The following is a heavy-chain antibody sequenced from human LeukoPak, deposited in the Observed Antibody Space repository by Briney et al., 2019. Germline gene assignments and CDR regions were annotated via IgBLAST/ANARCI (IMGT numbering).Heavy chain of an antibody. CDR3: ASSPGYCSSTSCYEDFAGMDV. D-gene: IGHD2-2*01. V-gene: IGHV4-31*03. CDR1: GGSISSGGYY. CDR2: IYYSGST. J-gene: IGHJ6*02. Sequence: PSETLSLTCTVSGGSISSGGYYWSWIRQHPGKGLEWLGYIYYSGSTYYNPSHKSRVTISVDTSKNQFSLKLSSVTAADTAVYYCASSPGYCSSTSCYEDFAGMDVWGQGTTVTVSS.